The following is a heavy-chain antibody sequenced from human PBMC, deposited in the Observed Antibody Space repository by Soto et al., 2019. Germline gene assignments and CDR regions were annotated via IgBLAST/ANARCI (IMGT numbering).Heavy chain of an antibody. J-gene: IGHJ4*02. V-gene: IGHV3-30-3*01. D-gene: IGHD5-12*01. Sequence: QVQLVESGGGVVQPGTSLRLSCAAFGFLFRNYAMHWVRQSPAKGLEWLAVISFDGANIFSAGAAKGRFTISRDNSKQTLYLQLDSLRPEDTGVYFCARDPYGGYIFDSWGQGTQVTLSS. CDR2: ISFDGANI. CDR3: ARDPYGGYIFDS. CDR1: GFLFRNYA.